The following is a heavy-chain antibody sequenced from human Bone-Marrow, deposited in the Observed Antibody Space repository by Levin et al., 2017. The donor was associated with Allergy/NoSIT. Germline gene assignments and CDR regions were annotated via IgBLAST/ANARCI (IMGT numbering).Heavy chain of an antibody. D-gene: IGHD3-16*02. V-gene: IGHV1-2*02. CDR3: ARGRMITFRGVITGGLDP. Sequence: ASVKVSCRTSGYTFTDYYILWVRQAPGQGLEWMGWINPESGVTSYAQNFQGRVTVTRDTSSTTTYMELSRLRSDDTALYYCARGRMITFRGVITGGLDPWGQGTLVTVSS. CDR2: INPESGVT. CDR1: GYTFTDYY. J-gene: IGHJ5*02.